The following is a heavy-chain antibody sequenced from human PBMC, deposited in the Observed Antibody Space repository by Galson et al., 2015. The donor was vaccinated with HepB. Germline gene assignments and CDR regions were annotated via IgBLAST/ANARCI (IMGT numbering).Heavy chain of an antibody. Sequence: QSGAEVKKPGESLKISRKGSGYSFTSYWIGWVRQKPGKGLECMGIIYPGDSEIRSSPSFQGQVTMSVDKSITTAYLQWSSLKAADTAMYYCARLGREHYNYCGMDVWGQGTTVTVSS. CDR2: IYPGDSEI. CDR3: ARLGREHYNYCGMDV. CDR1: GYSFTSYW. J-gene: IGHJ6*02. V-gene: IGHV5-51*01. D-gene: IGHD3-16*01.